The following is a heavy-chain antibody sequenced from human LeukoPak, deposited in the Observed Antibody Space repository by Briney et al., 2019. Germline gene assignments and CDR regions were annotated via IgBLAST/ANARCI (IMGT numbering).Heavy chain of an antibody. CDR2: ISPSGDST. Sequence: GASVKVSCKASGNTFTRNYIQWVRQAPGQGLEWMGLISPSGDSTTYAQKFQGRVTMTRDTSTRTVYMELSSLRSEDTAVYYCARDAGYYVSGSSLDYWGQGTLVTVSS. CDR3: ARDAGYYVSGSSLDY. D-gene: IGHD3-10*01. V-gene: IGHV1-46*01. CDR1: GNTFTRNY. J-gene: IGHJ4*02.